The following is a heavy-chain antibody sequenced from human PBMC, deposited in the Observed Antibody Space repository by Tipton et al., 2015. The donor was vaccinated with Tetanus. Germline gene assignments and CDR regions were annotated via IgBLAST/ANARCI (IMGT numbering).Heavy chain of an antibody. V-gene: IGHV4-30-4*01. CDR2: IYYSGST. D-gene: IGHD5-18*01. J-gene: IGHJ5*01. Sequence: TLSLTCTVSGDSLSNGDYYWSWIRQPPGKGLESIGYIYYSGSTYYNPSLKSRVTISVDTSKNQFSLHLRSVAAADTAIYYCAVRARGYSHGLESWGRGILVTVSS. CDR1: GDSLSNGDYY. CDR3: AVRARGYSHGLES.